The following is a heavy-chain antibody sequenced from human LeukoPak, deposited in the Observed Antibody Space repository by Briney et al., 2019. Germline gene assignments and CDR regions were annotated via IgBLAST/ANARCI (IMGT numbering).Heavy chain of an antibody. Sequence: GGSLRLSCAASGFTFSSYGIHWVRQAPGKGLEWVAIVSYDGSNKHYVDSVKGRFTISRDNSKNTLYLQMNSLRAEDTAVYYCARDRGEWTIGSYYYYYYYMDVWGKGTTVTVSS. J-gene: IGHJ6*03. V-gene: IGHV3-30*03. CDR2: VSYDGSNK. D-gene: IGHD3-10*01. CDR1: GFTFSSYG. CDR3: ARDRGEWTIGSYYYYYYYMDV.